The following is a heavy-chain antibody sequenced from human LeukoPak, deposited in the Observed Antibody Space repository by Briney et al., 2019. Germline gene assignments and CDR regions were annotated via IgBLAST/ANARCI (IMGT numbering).Heavy chain of an antibody. V-gene: IGHV3-30-3*01. Sequence: GGSLRLSCAASGFTFSSYAMHWVRQAPGKGLEWVAVISYDGSNEYYADSVKGRFTISRDNSKNTLYLQMNSLRAEDTAVYYCARVRDHPYSSGLSPYYYYGMDVWGQGTTVTVSS. CDR1: GFTFSSYA. D-gene: IGHD6-19*01. CDR3: ARVRDHPYSSGLSPYYYYGMDV. J-gene: IGHJ6*02. CDR2: ISYDGSNE.